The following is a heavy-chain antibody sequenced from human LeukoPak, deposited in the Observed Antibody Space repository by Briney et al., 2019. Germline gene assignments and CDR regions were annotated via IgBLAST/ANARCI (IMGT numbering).Heavy chain of an antibody. D-gene: IGHD5-12*01. CDR3: ARSSTRVPASVDIVATNY. CDR2: ISWNSGNI. CDR1: GFTFDDYA. Sequence: GRSLRLSCAASGFTFDDYAMHWVRQAPGKGLEWVSGISWNSGNIGYADSVKGRFTISRDNAKNSLYLQMNSLRAEDTAVYYCARSSTRVPASVDIVATNYWGQGTLVTVSS. V-gene: IGHV3-9*01. J-gene: IGHJ4*02.